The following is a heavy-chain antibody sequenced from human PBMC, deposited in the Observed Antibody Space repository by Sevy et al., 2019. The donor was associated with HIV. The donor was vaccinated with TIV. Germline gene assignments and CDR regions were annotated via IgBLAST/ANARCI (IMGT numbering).Heavy chain of an antibody. Sequence: GGSLRLSCTASGFTFGTYDMHWVRQAPGKGLEWVAIISYDGSYRYYADSVRGRFSMSRDNSKNTVYLQVSGLLIEDTAVYYCAKNRPPGGSLFSRHGMDVWGRGTTVTVSS. V-gene: IGHV3-30*18. CDR2: ISYDGSYR. D-gene: IGHD3-16*01. CDR1: GFTFGTYD. J-gene: IGHJ6*02. CDR3: AKNRPPGGSLFSRHGMDV.